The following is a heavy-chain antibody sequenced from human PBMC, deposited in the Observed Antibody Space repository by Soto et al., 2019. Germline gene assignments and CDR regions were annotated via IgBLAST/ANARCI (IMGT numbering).Heavy chain of an antibody. Sequence: GGSLRLSCAASGFTVSSNYMSWVRQSPGKGLEWVSFIYSIGSTYYADSVKGRFNISRDNAKNSLYLQMNSLRAEDTAVYYCARDLPMVRGVIPPPDDYWGQGTLVTVSS. CDR1: GFTVSSNY. V-gene: IGHV3-66*01. D-gene: IGHD3-10*01. CDR3: ARDLPMVRGVIPPPDDY. J-gene: IGHJ4*02. CDR2: IYSIGST.